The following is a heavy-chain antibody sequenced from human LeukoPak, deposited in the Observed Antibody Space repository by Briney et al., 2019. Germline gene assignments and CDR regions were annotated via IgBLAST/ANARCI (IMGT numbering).Heavy chain of an antibody. CDR3: ARGVLGLGGNAFDI. V-gene: IGHV3-74*01. J-gene: IGHJ3*02. D-gene: IGHD6-6*01. CDR2: INSDGSST. Sequence: GGSLRLSCAASGFTFSTYWMHWVRQAPGKGLMWVSRINSDGSSTTYADSVKGRFTISRDNAQKTLYVQMNSLRVEDTAVYYCARGVLGLGGNAFDIWGQGTMVTVS. CDR1: GFTFSTYW.